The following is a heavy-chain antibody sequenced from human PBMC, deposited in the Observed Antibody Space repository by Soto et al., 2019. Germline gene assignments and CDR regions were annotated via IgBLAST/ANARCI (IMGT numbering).Heavy chain of an antibody. D-gene: IGHD2-21*01. CDR1: GFTFSSYW. V-gene: IGHV3-7*03. J-gene: IGHJ3*01. CDR3: VRDDHHYSFDV. CDR2: IKQDGSEK. Sequence: PGGSLRLSCAASGFTFSSYWMSWVRQAPGKGLEWVANIKQDGSEKYYVDSVKGRFTISRDNAKNTLHLQMFSLRADDTAIYFCVRDDHHYSFDVWGQGTTVTVSS.